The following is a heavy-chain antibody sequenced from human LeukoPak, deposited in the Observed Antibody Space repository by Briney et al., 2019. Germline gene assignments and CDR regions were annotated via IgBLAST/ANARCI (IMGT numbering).Heavy chain of an antibody. D-gene: IGHD2-21*02. J-gene: IGHJ4*01. Sequence: GGPLRLSCAASGFTFISYGMQWVRQAPGKGLVWVSRINTDGSSTSYADSVKGRFTVSRDNAKNTVYLQVNSLRAEDTAVYFCTRELPRGVTLDYWGQGTLVTVSS. CDR1: GFTFISYG. CDR2: INTDGSST. CDR3: TRELPRGVTLDY. V-gene: IGHV3-74*01.